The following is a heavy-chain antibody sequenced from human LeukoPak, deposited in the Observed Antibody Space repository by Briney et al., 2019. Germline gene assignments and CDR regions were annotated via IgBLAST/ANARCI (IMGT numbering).Heavy chain of an antibody. CDR1: GFTFSSYW. D-gene: IGHD2-15*01. Sequence: GGSLRLSCTASGFTFSSYWMGWVRQAPGKGPEWVANIKHDGSEVFYVDSVKGRFTISRDNAKNSLFLQMNNLRVEDTAVYYCAKRPGDWRYCSGGSCHTSAFDIWGQGTMVTVSS. CDR2: IKHDGSEV. CDR3: AKRPGDWRYCSGGSCHTSAFDI. J-gene: IGHJ3*02. V-gene: IGHV3-7*01.